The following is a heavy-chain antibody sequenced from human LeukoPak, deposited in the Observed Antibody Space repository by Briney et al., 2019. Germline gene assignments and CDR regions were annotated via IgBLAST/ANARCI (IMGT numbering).Heavy chain of an antibody. Sequence: GGSLRLSCAASGFSFNSYWMWWVRQASGKGLEWVANINPYGSDTYYADSVKGRFTISRDNAENSLYLQMNSLRAEDTAVYYCTRVGVVVPSAFDYCDFWGQGTLVTVSS. J-gene: IGHJ4*02. CDR2: INPYGSDT. CDR1: GFSFNSYW. CDR3: TRVGVVVPSAFDYCDF. D-gene: IGHD2-2*01. V-gene: IGHV3-7*01.